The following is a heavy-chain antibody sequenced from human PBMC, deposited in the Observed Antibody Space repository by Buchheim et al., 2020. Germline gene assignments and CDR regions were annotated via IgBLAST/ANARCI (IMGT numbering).Heavy chain of an antibody. D-gene: IGHD4-17*01. CDR1: GGSMSSGDYY. CDR3: ARAAYGDYGIGY. V-gene: IGHV4-30-4*01. J-gene: IGHJ4*02. Sequence: QVQLQESGPGLVKPSQTLSLTCTVSGGSMSSGDYYWGWIRQPPGKGLAWIGYIYYSGHTYYNMSLKSRVTISVDTSKNQFSLSLRSMTAADTAVYYWARAAYGDYGIGYWGQGTL. CDR2: IYYSGHT.